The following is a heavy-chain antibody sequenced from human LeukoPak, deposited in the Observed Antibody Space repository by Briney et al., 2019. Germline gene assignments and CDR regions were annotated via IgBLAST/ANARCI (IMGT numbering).Heavy chain of an antibody. CDR2: INHSGST. Sequence: SESLSLTCAVYGGSFSGYYWSWNRQPPGKGLEWIGEINHSGSTNYNPSLKSRVTISVDTSKNQFSLKLSSVTAADTAVYYCARGQGVAAGKIDYWGQASLLTVSS. CDR3: ARGQGVAAGKIDY. V-gene: IGHV4-34*01. D-gene: IGHD6-13*01. CDR1: GGSFSGYY. J-gene: IGHJ4*02.